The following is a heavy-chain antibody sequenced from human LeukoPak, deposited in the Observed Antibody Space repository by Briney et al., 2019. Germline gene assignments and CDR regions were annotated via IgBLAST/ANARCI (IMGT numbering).Heavy chain of an antibody. J-gene: IGHJ6*03. CDR3: ARTGYSGYDQFIYYYYYMDV. D-gene: IGHD5-12*01. CDR1: GYTFTSYD. CDR2: MNPNSGNT. Sequence: GASVKVSCKASGYTFTSYDINWVRQATGQGLEWMGWMNPNSGNTGYAQKFQGRVTMTRNTSISTAYMELSSLRSEDTAVYYCARTGYSGYDQFIYYYYYMDVWGKGTTVTISS. V-gene: IGHV1-8*02.